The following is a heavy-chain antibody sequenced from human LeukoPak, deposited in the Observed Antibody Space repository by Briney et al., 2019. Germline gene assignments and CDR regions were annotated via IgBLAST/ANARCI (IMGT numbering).Heavy chain of an antibody. CDR2: IRYDGSNK. Sequence: GGSLRLSCAASGFTFSSYGMHWVRQAPGKGLEWVTFIRYDGSNKYYADSVKGRFTISRDNSKNTLSLQMNSLRAEDTAVYYCARDSLMVYAIPLHLDPWGQGTLVTVSS. CDR1: GFTFSSYG. J-gene: IGHJ5*02. D-gene: IGHD2-8*01. CDR3: ARDSLMVYAIPLHLDP. V-gene: IGHV3-30*02.